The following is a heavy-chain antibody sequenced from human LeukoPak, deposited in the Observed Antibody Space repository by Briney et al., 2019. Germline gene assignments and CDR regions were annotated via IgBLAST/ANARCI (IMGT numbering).Heavy chain of an antibody. J-gene: IGHJ4*02. Sequence: GRSLRLSCAAPGFTFSSYGMHWVRQAPGKGLEWVAVIWYDGTKKYYADSVKGRFTISRDNSKKTLYLQMNSLKAEDTAIYSCAKGSSASCYSALHCWGQGTLVTVSS. CDR1: GFTFSSYG. CDR3: AKGSSASCYSALHC. D-gene: IGHD2-15*01. V-gene: IGHV3-33*06. CDR2: IWYDGTKK.